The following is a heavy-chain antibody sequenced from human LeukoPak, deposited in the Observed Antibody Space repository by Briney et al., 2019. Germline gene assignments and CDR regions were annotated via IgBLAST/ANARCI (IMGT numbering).Heavy chain of an antibody. Sequence: GGSLRLSCSASGFTFSSYPMHWVRQAPGEGLEYVSAINDRGDDTYYADSVKGRFTISRDNSKNSLYLQMSSLRAEDTAVYYCVRAFRFDSGAYYYVDWGQGTLVIVSS. CDR3: VRAFRFDSGAYYYVD. V-gene: IGHV3-64D*09. D-gene: IGHD3-22*01. CDR2: INDRGDDT. CDR1: GFTFSSYP. J-gene: IGHJ4*02.